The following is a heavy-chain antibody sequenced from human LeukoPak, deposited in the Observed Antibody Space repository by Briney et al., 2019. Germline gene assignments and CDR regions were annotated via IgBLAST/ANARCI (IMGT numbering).Heavy chain of an antibody. CDR3: ARAPITVVQGIVGPEIFYYYMDV. Sequence: PSETLSLTCTVSGGSIRNYYWSWIRQPPGKRLEGIGYIHYSGSTNYNPSLKSRVTISVDTSKNQFSLKLTSVTAADTAVYYCARAPITVVQGIVGPEIFYYYMDVWGKGTTVTVSS. D-gene: IGHD3-10*01. J-gene: IGHJ6*03. CDR1: GGSIRNYY. CDR2: IHYSGST. V-gene: IGHV4-59*12.